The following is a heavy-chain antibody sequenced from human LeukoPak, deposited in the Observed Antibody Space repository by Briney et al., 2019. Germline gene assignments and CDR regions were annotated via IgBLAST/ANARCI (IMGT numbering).Heavy chain of an antibody. V-gene: IGHV1-2*06. CDR3: ARGTNQASSNSWYECWFDP. D-gene: IGHD6-13*01. J-gene: IGHJ5*02. CDR2: INTISGDT. Sequence: ASVKVSCKTSGYTFTGYYMHWVRQAPGQGLEWMGRINTISGDTKFAQKFQGRVTMTRGTSISTAYMELSSLRSDDTAVYYCARGTNQASSNSWYECWFDPWGQGTLVTVSS. CDR1: GYTFTGYY.